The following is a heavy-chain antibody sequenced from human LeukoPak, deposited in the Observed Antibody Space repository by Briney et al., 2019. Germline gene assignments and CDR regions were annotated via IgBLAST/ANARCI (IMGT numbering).Heavy chain of an antibody. V-gene: IGHV1-46*01. J-gene: IGHJ4*02. CDR2: INPSGGST. CDR3: ARRFLTGESDF. Sequence: ASVKVSCTASGYTFTDYYIHWVRQAPGQGLEWMGIINPSGGSTSYAQKFQARVTMTRDTSTSTVYMELSSLKSEDTAVYYCARRFLTGESDFWGQGTLVTVSS. D-gene: IGHD7-27*01. CDR1: GYTFTDYY.